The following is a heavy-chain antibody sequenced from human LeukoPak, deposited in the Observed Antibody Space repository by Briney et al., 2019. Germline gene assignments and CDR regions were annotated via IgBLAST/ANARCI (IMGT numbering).Heavy chain of an antibody. V-gene: IGHV3-7*03. CDR2: IKKDGSQK. D-gene: IGHD3-3*01. J-gene: IGHJ4*02. CDR1: GFTFSSFW. Sequence: GGSLRLSCAASGFTFSSFWMSWVRQAPGKGLEWVANIKKDGSQKYYVDSVEGRFTISRDNAKNSLYLQMDSLRLDDTAVYYCTRVFGGYDVSDSWGQGTLVTVSS. CDR3: TRVFGGYDVSDS.